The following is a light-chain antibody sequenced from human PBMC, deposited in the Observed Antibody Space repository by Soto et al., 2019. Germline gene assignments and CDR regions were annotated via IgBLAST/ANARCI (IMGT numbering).Light chain of an antibody. CDR1: SSDVGTYSF. CDR2: EVS. V-gene: IGLV2-14*01. CDR3: SSYVTKNTDV. Sequence: QSALTQPASVSGSPGQSITISCTGTSSDVGTYSFVSWYQHHPGKAPKLMIYEVSNRPSGVSSRFSGSKSGDTASLAISGLQAEEEADYYRSSYVTKNTDVFGTGTKVTV. J-gene: IGLJ1*01.